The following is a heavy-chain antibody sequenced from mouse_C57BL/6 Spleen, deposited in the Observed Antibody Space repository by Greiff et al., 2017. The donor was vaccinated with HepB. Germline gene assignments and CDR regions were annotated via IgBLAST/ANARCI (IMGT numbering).Heavy chain of an antibody. CDR1: GFSLTSYG. Sequence: VKLEESGPGLVAPSQSLSITCTVSGFSLTSYGVDWVRQSPGKGLEWLGVIWGVGSTNYNSALKSRLSISKDNSKSQVFLKMNSLQTDDTAMYYCASGPLRFAYWGQGTLVTVSA. CDR3: ASGPLRFAY. J-gene: IGHJ3*01. V-gene: IGHV2-6*01. CDR2: IWGVGST.